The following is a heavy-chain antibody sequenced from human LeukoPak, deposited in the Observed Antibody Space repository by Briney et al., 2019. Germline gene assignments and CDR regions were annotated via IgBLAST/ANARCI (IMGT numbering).Heavy chain of an antibody. J-gene: IGHJ5*02. CDR1: GGTFNNSA. D-gene: IGHD4-17*01. CDR2: IMPLFGTA. V-gene: IGHV1-69*05. Sequence: ASAKVSCKTSGGTFNNSAISWVRQAPGQGLEWLGGIMPLFGTAGYAQKFQGRVTITKDESTRTVYLELTSLTSDDTAVYYCARDVHGDYGSGWFDPWGQGTLVSVSS. CDR3: ARDVHGDYGSGWFDP.